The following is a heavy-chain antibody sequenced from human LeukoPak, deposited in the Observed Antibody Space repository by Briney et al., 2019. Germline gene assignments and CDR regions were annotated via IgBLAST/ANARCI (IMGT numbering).Heavy chain of an antibody. CDR3: ARLGLEVGGPNWFDP. D-gene: IGHD1-1*01. J-gene: IGHJ5*02. CDR2: IKRDGSQK. CDR1: GFSFSSNW. V-gene: IGHV3-7*01. Sequence: PGGSLRLSCAAPGFSFSSNWMGWVRKAPGKGLEWVAHIKRDGSQKYYLDSVKGRFTISRDNAKNSLYLQMNSLRVEDTAVYHCARLGLEVGGPNWFDPWGQGTLVTVSS.